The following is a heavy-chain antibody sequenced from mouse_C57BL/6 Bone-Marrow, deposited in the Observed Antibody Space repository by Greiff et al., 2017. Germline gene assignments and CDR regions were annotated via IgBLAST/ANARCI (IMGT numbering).Heavy chain of an antibody. J-gene: IGHJ3*01. CDR1: GYSFTDYN. Sequence: QLQESGPELVKPGASVKISCKASGYSFTDYNMNWVKQSNGKSLEWIGVINPNYGTTRYNQKFKGKATLTVDQSSSTAYMQLNSLTSEDSAVYYCAPLCYDSYYGVAYWGQGTLVTVSA. CDR3: APLCYDSYYGVAY. CDR2: INPNYGTT. V-gene: IGHV1-39*01. D-gene: IGHD2-12*01.